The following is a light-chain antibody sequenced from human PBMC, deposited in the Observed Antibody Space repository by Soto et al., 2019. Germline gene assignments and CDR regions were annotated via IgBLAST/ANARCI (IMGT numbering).Light chain of an antibody. CDR1: RSVSSY. CDR2: DAS. Sequence: EIVLTQSPATQSLSPGESATLSCRATRSVSSYLAWYQQKPGQAPRLLIYDASSRPTDIPARFSGSGSGTDFTLTISSLEPEDFALYYCQQRSNWPITFGQGTRLEIK. CDR3: QQRSNWPIT. J-gene: IGKJ5*01. V-gene: IGKV3-11*01.